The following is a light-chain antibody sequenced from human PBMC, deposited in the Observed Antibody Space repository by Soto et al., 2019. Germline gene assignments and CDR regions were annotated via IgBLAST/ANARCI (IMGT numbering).Light chain of an antibody. V-gene: IGKV3-15*01. CDR2: GAS. Sequence: EIVLTQSPGTLSLSPGERATLSCRASQSVTSNLAWYQQKPGQAPSLLIYGASTRATGIPARFSGSGSGTEFTLTISSLQSEDFAVYYCQQYNNWPKTFGQGTKVDIK. J-gene: IGKJ1*01. CDR3: QQYNNWPKT. CDR1: QSVTSN.